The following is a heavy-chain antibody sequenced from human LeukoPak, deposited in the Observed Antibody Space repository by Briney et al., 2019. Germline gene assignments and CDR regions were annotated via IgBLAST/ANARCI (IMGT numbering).Heavy chain of an antibody. CDR1: GYTFTSYD. CDR3: ARVGYSYGHDNGYYFDY. J-gene: IGHJ4*02. D-gene: IGHD5-18*01. V-gene: IGHV1-8*01. Sequence: ASVKVSCKASGYTFTSYDINWVRQATGQGLEWMGWMNPNSGNTGYAQKFQGRVTMTRNTSISTAYMELSSLRSEDTAVYCCARVGYSYGHDNGYYFDYWGQGTLVTVSS. CDR2: MNPNSGNT.